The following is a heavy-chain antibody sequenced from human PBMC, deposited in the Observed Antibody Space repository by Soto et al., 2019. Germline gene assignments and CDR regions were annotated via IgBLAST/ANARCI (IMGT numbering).Heavy chain of an antibody. V-gene: IGHV3-23*01. Sequence: DVQLLESGGGLVQPGGSLRLSCAASGITFSSYAMSWVRQPPGKGLEWVSAISGSGGSTYYADSVKGRFTISRDNSKNTLYLQMNSLRAEDTAVYYCAKYKGTVDYYHYGLDVWGQGTTVTVSS. J-gene: IGHJ6*02. CDR1: GITFSSYA. CDR3: AKYKGTVDYYHYGLDV. CDR2: ISGSGGST. D-gene: IGHD6-19*01.